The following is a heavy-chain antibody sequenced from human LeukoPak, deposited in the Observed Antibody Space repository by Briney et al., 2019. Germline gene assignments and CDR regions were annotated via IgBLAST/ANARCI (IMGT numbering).Heavy chain of an antibody. CDR3: ARGGYCSSTSCYKHHEGFNWFDP. CDR2: INHSGST. Sequence: PSETLSLTCTVSGGSISSSSYYWGWIRQPPGKGLEWIGEINHSGSTNYNPSLKSRVTISVDTSKNQFSLKLSSVTAADTAVYYCARGGYCSSTSCYKHHEGFNWFDPWGQGTLVTVSS. V-gene: IGHV4-39*07. CDR1: GGSISSSSYY. J-gene: IGHJ5*02. D-gene: IGHD2-2*02.